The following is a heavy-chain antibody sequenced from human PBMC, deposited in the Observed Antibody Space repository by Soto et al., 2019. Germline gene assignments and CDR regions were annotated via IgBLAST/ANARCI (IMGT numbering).Heavy chain of an antibody. CDR1: GGSFSGYY. J-gene: IGHJ6*02. Sequence: PSETLSLTCAVYGGSFSGYYWSWIRQPPGKGLEWIGEINHSGSTNYNPSLKSRVTISVDTSKNQFSLKLSSVTAADTAVYYCARGPGYSYGYYYYYGMDVWGQGTTVTVSS. CDR2: INHSGST. CDR3: ARGPGYSYGYYYYYGMDV. D-gene: IGHD5-18*01. V-gene: IGHV4-34*01.